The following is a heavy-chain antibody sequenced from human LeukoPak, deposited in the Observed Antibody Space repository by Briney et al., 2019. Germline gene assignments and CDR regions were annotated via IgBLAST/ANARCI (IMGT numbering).Heavy chain of an antibody. V-gene: IGHV3-23*01. Sequence: GGSLRLSCAASGFTFSTYGMTWVRQAPGKGLEWVSAISGSGGSTYYADSVKGRFTISRDNSKNTLYLQMSSLRAEDTAVYYCAKEPHRGNDYWGQGTLVTVSS. CDR1: GFTFSTYG. D-gene: IGHD3-10*01. CDR3: AKEPHRGNDY. CDR2: ISGSGGST. J-gene: IGHJ4*02.